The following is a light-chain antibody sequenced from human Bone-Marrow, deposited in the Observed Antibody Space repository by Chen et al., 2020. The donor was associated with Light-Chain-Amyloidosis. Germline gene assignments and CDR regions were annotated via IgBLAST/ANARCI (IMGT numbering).Light chain of an antibody. CDR2: WAS. V-gene: IGKV4-1*01. CDR1: QSVLYSSNNKNY. J-gene: IGKJ5*01. CDR3: QQYYSTPT. Sequence: DTVMTQSPDSLAVSLGERATINCKSSQSVLYSSNNKNYLAWYQQKPGQPPKLLIYWASTRESWVPDRCSGSGSGTDFTLTISSLQAEDVAVYYCQQYYSTPTFGQGTRLEIK.